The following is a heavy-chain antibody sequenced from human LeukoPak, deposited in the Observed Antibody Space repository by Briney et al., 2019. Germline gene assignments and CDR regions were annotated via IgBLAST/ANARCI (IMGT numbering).Heavy chain of an antibody. CDR1: GFTCSSYS. CDR2: ISSSSGYI. J-gene: IGHJ3*02. Sequence: PGGSLRLSCAASGFTCSSYSMNWVRQAPGKGLEWVSSISSSSGYIYYADSVRGRFTISRDNAENSMLLQMNSLRAEDTAVYYCARDYLDSSSYYQPSTNGFDMWGQGTMVTVSS. V-gene: IGHV3-21*06. CDR3: ARDYLDSSSYYQPSTNGFDM. D-gene: IGHD3-22*01.